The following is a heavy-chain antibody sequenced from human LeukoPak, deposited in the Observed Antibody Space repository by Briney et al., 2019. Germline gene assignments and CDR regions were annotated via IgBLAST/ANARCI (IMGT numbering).Heavy chain of an antibody. Sequence: GGSLRLSCAASGFTFSSYAMSWVRQAPGKGLEWVSAISGSGGSTYYADSVKGRFTISRDNSKNTLYLQMNSLRAEDTAVYYCAKDFSGRSYYDFWSGYSVFDYWGQGALVTISS. J-gene: IGHJ4*02. D-gene: IGHD3-3*01. CDR1: GFTFSSYA. CDR3: AKDFSGRSYYDFWSGYSVFDY. CDR2: ISGSGGST. V-gene: IGHV3-23*01.